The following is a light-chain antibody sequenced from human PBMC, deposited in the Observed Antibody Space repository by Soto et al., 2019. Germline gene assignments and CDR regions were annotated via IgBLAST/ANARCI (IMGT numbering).Light chain of an antibody. V-gene: IGKV3-20*01. CDR1: QSLSSNY. Sequence: VVTMSPGALSLSPGERATLSCRASQSLSSNYLAWYQQKPGQAPRLLIYGASNRATGIPDRFSGSGSGTDFTLTISRLEPEDIRVYYCLPSGIPSTFAGGTKLDI. CDR3: LPSGIPST. CDR2: GAS. J-gene: IGKJ4*02.